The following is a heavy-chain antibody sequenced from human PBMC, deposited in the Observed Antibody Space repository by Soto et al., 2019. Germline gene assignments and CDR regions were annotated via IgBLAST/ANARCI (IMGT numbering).Heavy chain of an antibody. J-gene: IGHJ6*02. CDR2: ISGSGGST. CDR1: GFTFSSYA. Sequence: GGSLRLSCAASGFTFSSYAMSWVRQAPGKGLEWVSAISGSGGSTYYADSVKGRFTISRDNSKNTLYLQMNSLRAEDTAVYYCAKYQNIVLRSPGMDVWGQGTTVTVSS. V-gene: IGHV3-23*01. CDR3: AKYQNIVLRSPGMDV. D-gene: IGHD2-8*01.